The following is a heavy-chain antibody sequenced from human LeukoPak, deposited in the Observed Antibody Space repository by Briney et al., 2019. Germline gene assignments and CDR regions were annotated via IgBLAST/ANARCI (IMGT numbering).Heavy chain of an antibody. J-gene: IGHJ4*02. CDR2: ISWNSGSI. Sequence: PGGSLRLSCAASGFTFDDYAMHWVRQAPGKGLEWVSGISWNSGSIGYADSVKGRFTISRDNAKNSLYLQMNSLRAEDTALYYCAKDSIRYDSSGYYFDYWGQGTLVTVSS. D-gene: IGHD3-22*01. CDR1: GFTFDDYA. CDR3: AKDSIRYDSSGYYFDY. V-gene: IGHV3-9*01.